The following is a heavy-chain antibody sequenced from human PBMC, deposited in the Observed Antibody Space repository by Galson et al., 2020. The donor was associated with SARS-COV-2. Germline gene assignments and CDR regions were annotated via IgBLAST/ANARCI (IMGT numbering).Heavy chain of an antibody. Sequence: GESLKISCAASGFTFSSYGMNWVRQAPGKGLEWLAVLSYDGSTKYYADSVKGRFTISRDNSNSTLFLQLNSLTADDTAVYFCAKFGWQVIGPFDIWGQGTMVIVSS. J-gene: IGHJ3*02. V-gene: IGHV3-30*18. CDR2: LSYDGSTK. D-gene: IGHD6-19*01. CDR1: GFTFSSYG. CDR3: AKFGWQVIGPFDI.